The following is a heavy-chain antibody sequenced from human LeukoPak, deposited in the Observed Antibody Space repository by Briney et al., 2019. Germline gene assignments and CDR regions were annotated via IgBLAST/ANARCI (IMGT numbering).Heavy chain of an antibody. CDR3: ARGRYYGSGSYPTPPGY. CDR2: INHSGST. V-gene: IGHV4-34*01. CDR1: GGSFSGYY. Sequence: SETLSLTCAVYGGSFSGYYWSWIRQPPGKGLEWIGEINHSGSTNYNPSLKSRVTISVDTSKNQFSLKLSSVTAADTAVYYCARGRYYGSGSYPTPPGYWGQGTLVTVSS. D-gene: IGHD3-10*01. J-gene: IGHJ4*02.